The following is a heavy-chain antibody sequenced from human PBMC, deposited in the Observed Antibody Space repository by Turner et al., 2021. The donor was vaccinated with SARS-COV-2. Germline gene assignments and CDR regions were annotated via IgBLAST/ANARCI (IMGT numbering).Heavy chain of an antibody. CDR1: GGTFSSYA. Sequence: QVQLVQSGAEVMNPVSSVRFSCQSSGGTFSSYATSWVRQAPGQGLEWMGGIIPICGTANDEQKFQGRVTITADESTSTAYMELSSLRSEDTAVYYCARCLGFDWLFPFDYWGQGTLVTVSS. J-gene: IGHJ4*02. D-gene: IGHD3-9*01. CDR3: ARCLGFDWLFPFDY. V-gene: IGHV1-69*01. CDR2: IIPICGTA.